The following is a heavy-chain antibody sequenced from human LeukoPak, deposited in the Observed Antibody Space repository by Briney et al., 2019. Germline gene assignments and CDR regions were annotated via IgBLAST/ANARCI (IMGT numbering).Heavy chain of an antibody. Sequence: SETLSLTCTVSGDSISSYYWSWIRLPPGKGLEWMGYINYSGNTNYNPSLKSRVTLSVDTSKSTFSLRLTSVTAADTAVYYCAREGRQDYVYFDCWGQGTLVTVSS. CDR2: INYSGNT. J-gene: IGHJ4*02. CDR3: AREGRQDYVYFDC. D-gene: IGHD4-17*01. V-gene: IGHV4-59*01. CDR1: GDSISSYY.